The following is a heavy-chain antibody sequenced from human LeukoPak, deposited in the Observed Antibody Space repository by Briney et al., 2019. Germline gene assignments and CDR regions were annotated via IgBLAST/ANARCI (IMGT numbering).Heavy chain of an antibody. CDR2: INHSGST. Sequence: SETLSLTCAVYGGSFSGYYWSWIRQPPGKGLEWIGEINHSGSTNCNPSLKSRVTISVDTSKNQFSLKLSSVTAADTAVYYCARGLPNIAAPINWGQGTLVTVSS. CDR1: GGSFSGYY. V-gene: IGHV4-34*01. CDR3: ARGLPNIAAPIN. J-gene: IGHJ4*02. D-gene: IGHD6-6*01.